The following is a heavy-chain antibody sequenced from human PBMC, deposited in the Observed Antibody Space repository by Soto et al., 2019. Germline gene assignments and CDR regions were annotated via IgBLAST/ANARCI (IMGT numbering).Heavy chain of an antibody. V-gene: IGHV3-11*06. Sequence: QAQLVESGGGLFQPGGSLRLSCAASGFTFSDYYISWIRQAPGKGLEWISYISNSGTYTNYADSVKGRFTISRDNAKNSLYLRRNGLRAEDTADYYCVRGRGRDWGEGTLVTVSS. CDR1: GFTFSDYY. CDR2: ISNSGTYT. J-gene: IGHJ4*02. CDR3: VRGRGRD.